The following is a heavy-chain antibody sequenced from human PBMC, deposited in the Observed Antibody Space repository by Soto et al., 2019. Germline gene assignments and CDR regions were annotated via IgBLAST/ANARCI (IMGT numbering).Heavy chain of an antibody. CDR2: INGDGGTI. J-gene: IGHJ4*02. Sequence: EVQLVEAGGGLVQPGGSLRLSCAASGFTFSTYWIHWVRQAPGKGLVWVSRINGDGGTINYADSVKGRFTISRDNAKNTVYLQMNSLSADDTAVYYCTRGGNYYFDYWGQGTLVTVSS. V-gene: IGHV3-74*01. D-gene: IGHD1-7*01. CDR1: GFTFSTYW. CDR3: TRGGNYYFDY.